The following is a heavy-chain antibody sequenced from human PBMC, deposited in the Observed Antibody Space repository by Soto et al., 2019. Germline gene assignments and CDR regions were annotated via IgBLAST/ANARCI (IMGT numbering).Heavy chain of an antibody. V-gene: IGHV3-21*06. CDR2: ISSTTNYI. CDR1: GFTFSTAW. Sequence: GGSLRLSCVASGFTFSTAWMNWVRQAPGKGLEWVSSISSTTNYIYYGDSMKGRFTISRDNAKNSLYLEMNSLRAEDTAVYYCARESEDLTSNFDYWGQGTLVTVSS. J-gene: IGHJ4*02. CDR3: ARESEDLTSNFDY.